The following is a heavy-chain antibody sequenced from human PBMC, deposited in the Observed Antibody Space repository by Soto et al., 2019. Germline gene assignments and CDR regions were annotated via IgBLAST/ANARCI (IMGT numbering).Heavy chain of an antibody. CDR1: GFTFSSYS. CDR2: ISSSSSYI. V-gene: IGHV3-21*01. J-gene: IGHJ5*02. CDR3: ATDLYYYDHWFDP. Sequence: EVQLVESGGGLVKPGGSLRLSCAASGFTFSSYSMNWVRQAPGKGLEWVSSISSSSSYIYYADSVKGRFTISRDNAKNSLSLQMTSLRAEDTAVYYCATDLYYYDHWFDPWGQGTLVTVSS. D-gene: IGHD3-22*01.